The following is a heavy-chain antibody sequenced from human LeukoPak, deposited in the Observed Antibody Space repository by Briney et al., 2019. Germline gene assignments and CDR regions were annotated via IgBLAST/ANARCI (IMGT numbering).Heavy chain of an antibody. CDR3: ASLLLAAADSFDY. D-gene: IGHD6-13*01. CDR1: GFTFSSYG. V-gene: IGHV3-33*01. J-gene: IGHJ4*02. Sequence: GGALRLSCAASGFTFSSYGMHWVRQAPGKGLEWVAVIWYDGSNKYYADSVKGRFTISRDNSKNTLYLQMNSLRAEDTAVYYCASLLLAAADSFDYWGQGTLVTVSS. CDR2: IWYDGSNK.